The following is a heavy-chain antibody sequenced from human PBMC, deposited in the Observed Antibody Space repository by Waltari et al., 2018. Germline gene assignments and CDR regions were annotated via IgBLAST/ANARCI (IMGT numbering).Heavy chain of an antibody. D-gene: IGHD6-13*01. Sequence: EVQLVESGGGLVQPGGSLRLSCAASGFPFSSYWMSWVRQAPGKGLEWVANIKQDGSEKYYVDSVKGRFTISRDNAKNSLYLQMNSLRAEDTAVYYCAREGSSWPGGMDVWGQGTTVTVSS. CDR2: IKQDGSEK. CDR1: GFPFSSYW. V-gene: IGHV3-7*01. CDR3: AREGSSWPGGMDV. J-gene: IGHJ6*02.